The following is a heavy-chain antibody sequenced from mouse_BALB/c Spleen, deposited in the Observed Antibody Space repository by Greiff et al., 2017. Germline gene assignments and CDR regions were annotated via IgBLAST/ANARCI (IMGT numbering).Heavy chain of an antibody. CDR1: GFTFSSYA. D-gene: IGHD2-14*01. CDR3: ARGYRYDERFAY. J-gene: IGHJ3*01. V-gene: IGHV5-6-5*01. CDR2: ISSGGST. Sequence: EVKVEESGRGLVKPGGSLKLSCAASGFTFSSYAMSWVRQTPEKRLEWVASISSGGSTYYPDSVKGRFTISRDNARNILYLQMSSLRSEDTAMYYCARGYRYDERFAYWGQGTLVTVSA.